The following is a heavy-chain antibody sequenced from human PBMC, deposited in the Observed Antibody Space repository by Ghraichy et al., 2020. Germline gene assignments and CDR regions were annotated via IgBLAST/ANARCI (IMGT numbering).Heavy chain of an antibody. CDR3: AMGRCGTACYYFDY. V-gene: IGHV3-30*03. CDR1: EFSFSSSG. CDR2: ISSDGSDE. J-gene: IGHJ4*02. D-gene: IGHD2-8*02. Sequence: GGSLRLSCAVSEFSFSSSGMHWVRQAPGKGLEWVAIISSDGSDESYADSVKGRFTISRDNSKNTLYLQMNSLRLEDTAVYYCAMGRCGTACYYFDYWGQGTLVTVSS.